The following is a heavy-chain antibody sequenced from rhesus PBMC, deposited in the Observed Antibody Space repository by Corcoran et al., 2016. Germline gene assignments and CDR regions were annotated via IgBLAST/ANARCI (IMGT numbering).Heavy chain of an antibody. CDR1: GGSIPTNNW. V-gene: IGHV4-65*02. D-gene: IGHD3-28*01. J-gene: IGHJ2*01. CDR3: ARLGYYDSGYSTYWYFDI. Sequence: QVQLQESGPGLLKPSETLSLTCAVSGGSIPTNNWWTWIRQPPGKGLEGSGNIGGISRFTYYNSSLKSRVTISKDTSKNQFSLNLNSMTAADTAVYYCARLGYYDSGYSTYWYFDIWGPGTPITISS. CDR2: IGGISRFT.